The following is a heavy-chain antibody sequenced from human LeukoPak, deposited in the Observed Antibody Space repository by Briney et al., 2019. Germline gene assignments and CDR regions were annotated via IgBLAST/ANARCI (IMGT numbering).Heavy chain of an antibody. Sequence: GGSLRLSCAASGFTFNNYGMHWVRQAPGKGLEWMALIWYDGSNKYYADSVKGRFTISRDNSKNTLYLQMNSLRAEDTAVYYCSREYFDWSRNYYYGMDVWGQGTTVTVSS. CDR3: SREYFDWSRNYYYGMDV. CDR1: GFTFNNYG. V-gene: IGHV3-33*01. D-gene: IGHD3-9*01. CDR2: IWYDGSNK. J-gene: IGHJ6*02.